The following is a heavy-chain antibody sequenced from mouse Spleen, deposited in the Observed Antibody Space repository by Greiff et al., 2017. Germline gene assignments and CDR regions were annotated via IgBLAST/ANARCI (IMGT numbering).Heavy chain of an antibody. Sequence: QVQLKESGAELVRPGASVKLSCKASGYTFTDYYINWVKQRPGQGLEWIARIYPGSGNTYYNERFKGKATLTAEKSSSTAYMQLSSLTSEDSAVYFCARNHYYGFDYWGQGTTLTVSS. CDR1: GYTFTDYY. CDR3: ARNHYYGFDY. CDR2: IYPGSGNT. V-gene: IGHV1-76*01. J-gene: IGHJ2*01. D-gene: IGHD1-2*01.